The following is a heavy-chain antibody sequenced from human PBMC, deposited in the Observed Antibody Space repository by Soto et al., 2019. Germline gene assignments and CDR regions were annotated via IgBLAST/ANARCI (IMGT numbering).Heavy chain of an antibody. CDR3: AKGIAAASKGYVDY. CDR2: ICGSGGCT. J-gene: IGHJ4*02. V-gene: IGHV3-23*01. CDR1: GFTFSSYA. Sequence: SLRLSCAASGFTFSSYAVSWVRQAPGKGLEWVSTICGSGGCTYYADSVKGRFTISRDNSKNTLYLQMNSLRVEDTAVYYCAKGIAAASKGYVDYWGQGTLVTVSS. D-gene: IGHD6-13*01.